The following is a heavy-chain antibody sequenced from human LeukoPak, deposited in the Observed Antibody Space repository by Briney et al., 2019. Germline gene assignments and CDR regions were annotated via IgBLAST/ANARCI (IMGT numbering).Heavy chain of an antibody. CDR3: TTDCSMIHFAFDI. CDR1: GFTFIAYG. CDR2: IKSKTDGGTT. V-gene: IGHV3-15*07. Sequence: GGSLRLSCAASGFTFIAYGMHWVRQAPGKGLEWVGRIKSKTDGGTTDYAAPVKGRFTISRDDSKNTLYLQMNSLKTEDTAVYYCTTDCSMIHFAFDIWGQGTMVTVSS. D-gene: IGHD3-16*01. J-gene: IGHJ3*02.